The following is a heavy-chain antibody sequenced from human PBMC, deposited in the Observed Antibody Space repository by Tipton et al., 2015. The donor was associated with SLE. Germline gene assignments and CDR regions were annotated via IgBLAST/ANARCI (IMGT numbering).Heavy chain of an antibody. CDR3: ARGSSSWRG. V-gene: IGHV4-34*01. J-gene: IGHJ4*02. Sequence: TLSLTCTVSGGSISSYYWSWIRQPPGKGLEWIGEINHSGSTNYNPSLKSRVTISVDTSKNQFSLKLSSATAADTAVYYCARGSSSWRGWGQGTLVTVSS. CDR1: GGSISSYY. CDR2: INHSGST. D-gene: IGHD6-13*01.